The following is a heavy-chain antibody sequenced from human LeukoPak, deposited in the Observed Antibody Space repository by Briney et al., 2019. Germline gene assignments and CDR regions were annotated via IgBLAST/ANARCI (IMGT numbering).Heavy chain of an antibody. Sequence: GGSLRLSCAASGFTFSNYAMSWVRQAPGKGLEWVSVISGSGDSMYYADSVKGRFTVSRDISKNTLYFQMNSLRADDTAIYYCAKHRGSLWYDEIDYWGQGILVTVSS. D-gene: IGHD6-13*01. CDR1: GFTFSNYA. V-gene: IGHV3-23*01. CDR2: ISGSGDSM. CDR3: AKHRGSLWYDEIDY. J-gene: IGHJ4*02.